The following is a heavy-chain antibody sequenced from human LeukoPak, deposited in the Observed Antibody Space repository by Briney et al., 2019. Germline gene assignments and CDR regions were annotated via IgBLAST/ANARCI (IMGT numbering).Heavy chain of an antibody. J-gene: IGHJ4*02. V-gene: IGHV1-2*02. CDR3: ARDGNSVMVELDY. CDR2: MNSNSGAT. D-gene: IGHD2-8*01. Sequence: ASLKVSCKASGFTLNDDYMYWVRQAPGQGLEWMGWMNSNSGATKYAQKFQGRVTMTRDTSISTVYMELSSLRLDDTAVYYCARDGNSVMVELDYWGQGTLVTVSS. CDR1: GFTLNDDY.